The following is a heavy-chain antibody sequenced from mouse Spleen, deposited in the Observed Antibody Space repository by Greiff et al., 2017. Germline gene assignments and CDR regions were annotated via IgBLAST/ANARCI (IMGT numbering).Heavy chain of an antibody. CDR2: ISSGGGNT. Sequence: EVKLMESGGGLVKPGGSLKLSCAASGFTFSSYTMSWVRQTPAKRLEWVATISSGGGNTYYPDSVKGRFTISRDNARNTLYLQMSSLRSEDTAMYYCARLYYGDYVDDYWGQGTTLTVSS. D-gene: IGHD2-13*01. J-gene: IGHJ2*01. CDR3: ARLYYGDYVDDY. CDR1: GFTFSSYT. V-gene: IGHV5-9*04.